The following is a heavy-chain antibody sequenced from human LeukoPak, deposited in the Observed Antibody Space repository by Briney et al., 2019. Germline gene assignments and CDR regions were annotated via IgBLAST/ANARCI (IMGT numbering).Heavy chain of an antibody. Sequence: GGSLRLSCGASGFTFSSYWMSWARQAPGKGLEWVANIKQDGSEKYYVDSVKGRFTISRDNAKNSLYLQMNSLRAEDTAVYYCAREITMIVVTDAFDIWGQGTMVTVSS. CDR2: IKQDGSEK. D-gene: IGHD3-22*01. CDR1: GFTFSSYW. V-gene: IGHV3-7*01. CDR3: AREITMIVVTDAFDI. J-gene: IGHJ3*02.